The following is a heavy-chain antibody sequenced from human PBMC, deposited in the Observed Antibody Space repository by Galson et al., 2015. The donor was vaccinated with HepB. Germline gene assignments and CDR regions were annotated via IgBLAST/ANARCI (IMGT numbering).Heavy chain of an antibody. CDR2: IYYSGST. V-gene: IGHV4-59*08. J-gene: IGHJ5*02. CDR3: ARSPITMIVVVIPGGDWFDP. D-gene: IGHD3-22*01. Sequence: SETLSLTCTVSGGSISSYYWSWIRQPPGKGLEWIGYIYYSGSTNYNPSLKSRVTISVDTSKNQFSLKLSSVTAADTAVYYCARSPITMIVVVIPGGDWFDPWGQGTLVTVSS. CDR1: GGSISSYY.